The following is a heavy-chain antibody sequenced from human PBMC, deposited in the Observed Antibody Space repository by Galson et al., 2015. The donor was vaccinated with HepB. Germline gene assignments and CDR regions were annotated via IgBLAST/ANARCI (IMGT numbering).Heavy chain of an antibody. CDR3: AREGLYYDSSGYYYYFDY. CDR1: GDSVSSNSAA. CDR2: TYYRSKWYN. J-gene: IGHJ4*02. V-gene: IGHV6-1*01. Sequence: CAISGDSVSSNSAAWNWIRQSPSRGLEWLGRTYYRSKWYNDYAVSVKSRITINPDTSKNQFSLQLNSVTPEDTAVYYCAREGLYYDSSGYYYYFDYWGQGTLVTVSS. D-gene: IGHD3-22*01.